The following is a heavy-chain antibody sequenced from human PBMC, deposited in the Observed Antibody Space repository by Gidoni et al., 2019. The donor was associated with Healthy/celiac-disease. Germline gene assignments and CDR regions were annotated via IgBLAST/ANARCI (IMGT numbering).Heavy chain of an antibody. CDR1: GFTFSDYY. V-gene: IGHV3-11*06. D-gene: IGHD3-3*01. J-gene: IGHJ4*02. CDR3: ARDPSQYDFWSGYYPPDY. Sequence: QVQLVESGGGLVKPGGSLRLSCAASGFTFSDYYMSWIRQAPGKGLEWVSYISSSSSYTNYADSVKGRFTISRDNDKNSLYLQMNSLRAEDTAVYYCARDPSQYDFWSGYYPPDYWGQGTLVTVSS. CDR2: ISSSSSYT.